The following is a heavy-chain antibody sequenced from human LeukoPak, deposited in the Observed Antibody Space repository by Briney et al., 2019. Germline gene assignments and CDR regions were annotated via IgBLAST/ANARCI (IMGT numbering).Heavy chain of an antibody. V-gene: IGHV3-7*02. Sequence: GRSLRLSCAASGFTFTSYAMHWVRQAPGKGLEWVANIKQDGSEKYYVDSVKGRFTISRDNAKNSLYLQMNSLRAEDTAVYYCASYGSGSYYYYYGMDVWGQGTTVTVSS. J-gene: IGHJ6*02. CDR1: GFTFTSYA. CDR3: ASYGSGSYYYYYGMDV. CDR2: IKQDGSEK. D-gene: IGHD3-10*01.